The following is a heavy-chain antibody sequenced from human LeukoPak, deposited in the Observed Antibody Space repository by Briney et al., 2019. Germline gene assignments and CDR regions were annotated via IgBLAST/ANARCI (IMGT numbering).Heavy chain of an antibody. CDR3: ARGVGYCSSTSCYLDAFDI. Sequence: PGGSLRLSCAASGFTFSSYSMNWVRQAPGKGLEWVSSISSSSSYIYYADSVKGRFTISRDNAKNSLYLQMNSLRAEDTAVYYCARGVGYCSSTSCYLDAFDIWGQGTMVTVSS. J-gene: IGHJ3*02. CDR1: GFTFSSYS. V-gene: IGHV3-21*01. CDR2: ISSSSSYI. D-gene: IGHD2-2*01.